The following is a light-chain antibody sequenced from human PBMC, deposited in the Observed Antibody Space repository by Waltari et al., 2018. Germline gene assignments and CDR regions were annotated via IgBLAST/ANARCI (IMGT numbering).Light chain of an antibody. J-gene: IGKJ2*01. Sequence: DIQMTQSPSSLSASVGDRVTITCRASQNIRNFLNWYQQKPGKAPRLLIYAATTLQTGVPARFTGNRSGTDFTLTIRVLQPEDFATYSCQQSYSTPYTFGQGTKMEI. CDR2: AAT. V-gene: IGKV1-39*01. CDR3: QQSYSTPYT. CDR1: QNIRNF.